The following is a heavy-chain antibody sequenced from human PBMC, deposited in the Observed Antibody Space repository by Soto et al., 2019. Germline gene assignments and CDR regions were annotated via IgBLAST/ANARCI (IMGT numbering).Heavy chain of an antibody. J-gene: IGHJ6*02. CDR3: IQSRCGGDCLQSYASHYYYGMDV. CDR1: GFSLSTSGVG. V-gene: IGHV2-5*02. CDR2: IYWDDDK. D-gene: IGHD2-21*02. Sequence: SGPTLVNPTQTLTLTCTLSGFSLSTSGVGVGWIRQPPGKALEWLALIYWDDDKRYSPSLRSRLTISKDTSKNQVVLTMTNMDPVDTATYYCIQSRCGGDCLQSYASHYYYGMDVWGQGTTVTVSS.